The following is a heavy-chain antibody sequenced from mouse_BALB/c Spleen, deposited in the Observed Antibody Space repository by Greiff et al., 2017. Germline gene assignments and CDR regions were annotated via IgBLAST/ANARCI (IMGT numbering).Heavy chain of an antibody. Sequence: VQRVESGGGLVKPGGSLKLSCAASGFTFSDYYMYWVRQTPEKRLEWVATISDGGSYTYYPDSVKGRFTISRDNAKNNLYLQMSSLKSEDTAMYYCASAPGGGRYGSLAYWGQGTLVTVSA. CDR3: ASAPGGGRYGSLAY. CDR1: GFTFSDYY. V-gene: IGHV5-4*02. D-gene: IGHD2-10*02. CDR2: ISDGGSYT. J-gene: IGHJ3*01.